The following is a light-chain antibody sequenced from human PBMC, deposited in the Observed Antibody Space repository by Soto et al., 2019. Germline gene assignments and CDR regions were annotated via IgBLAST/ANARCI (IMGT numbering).Light chain of an antibody. Sequence: QAVLTQPPSASGTPGQRVTISCSGSSSNIGSNYVSWYQQLPGTTPKLLIYRSDLRPSGVPDRFSGSQSGTSASLAISGPRSEDDGEYYCATWDGNLNSYVFGSGTKLTVL. V-gene: IGLV1-47*01. J-gene: IGLJ1*01. CDR1: SSNIGSNY. CDR3: ATWDGNLNSYV. CDR2: RSD.